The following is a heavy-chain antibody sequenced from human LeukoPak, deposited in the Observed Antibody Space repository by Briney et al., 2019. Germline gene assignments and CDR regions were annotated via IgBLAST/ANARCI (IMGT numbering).Heavy chain of an antibody. D-gene: IGHD2/OR15-2a*01. Sequence: PGGSLRLSCAASGFTFSSYSMNWVRQVPGKGLEWVSSISSSSSYIYYADSVKGRFTISRDNAKNSLYLQMNSLRAEDTAVYYCASYFTIYDKGAFDIWGQGTMVTVSS. CDR2: ISSSSSYI. CDR1: GFTFSSYS. CDR3: ASYFTIYDKGAFDI. V-gene: IGHV3-21*01. J-gene: IGHJ3*02.